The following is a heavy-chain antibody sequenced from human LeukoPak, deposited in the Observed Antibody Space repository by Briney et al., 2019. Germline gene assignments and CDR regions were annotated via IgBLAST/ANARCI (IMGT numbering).Heavy chain of an antibody. J-gene: IGHJ4*02. Sequence: GGSLRLSCAASGFTFSNYDMHWVRQAPGKGLEWVSVTGTAGNTYYLGSVKGRFTISRENAKNSLFLQMNSLSAGDTATYYCARSKSYSSGWTDFDYWGQGTLVTVSS. D-gene: IGHD6-19*01. CDR3: ARSKSYSSGWTDFDY. CDR2: TGTAGNT. CDR1: GFTFSNYD. V-gene: IGHV3-13*01.